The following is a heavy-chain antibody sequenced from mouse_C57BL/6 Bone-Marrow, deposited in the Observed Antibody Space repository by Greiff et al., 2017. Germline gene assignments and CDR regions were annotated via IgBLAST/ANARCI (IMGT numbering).Heavy chain of an antibody. CDR3: ARSRADGYYVFWYCDF. CDR1: GFSLSTFGLG. Sequence: QVQLKESGPGILQPSQTLSLTCSFSGFSLSTFGLGVGWIRQPSGKGLEWLAHIWWDDDNDYNPALKSRLTISKDTSKNQVFLKIANVDTADTATYYCARSRADGYYVFWYCDFWGTGTTVTVSS. CDR2: IWWDDDN. J-gene: IGHJ1*03. D-gene: IGHD2-3*01. V-gene: IGHV8-8*01.